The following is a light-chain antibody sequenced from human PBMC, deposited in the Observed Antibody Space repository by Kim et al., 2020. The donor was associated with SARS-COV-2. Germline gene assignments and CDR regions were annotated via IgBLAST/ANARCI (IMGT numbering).Light chain of an antibody. CDR3: QQRRNLIS. J-gene: IGKJ5*01. Sequence: SLSPGERATRSCRASQSVGNSLAWYQQKPGQAPRLVIYDASNRDTGIPVRFSGGGSGTDFTLTISSLEPDDFAVYYCQQRRNLISFGQGTRLEIK. CDR1: QSVGNS. V-gene: IGKV3-11*01. CDR2: DAS.